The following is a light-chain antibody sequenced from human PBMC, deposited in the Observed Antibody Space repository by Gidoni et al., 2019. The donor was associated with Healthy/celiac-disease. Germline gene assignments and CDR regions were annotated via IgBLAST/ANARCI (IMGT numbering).Light chain of an antibody. V-gene: IGLV1-47*01. J-gene: IGLJ1*01. Sequence: QSVLTQPPSASGTPGQRVTISCSGSSSNIGSNYVYWYQQLPGTAPKLLIYRNNQRPSGVPDRFSGSKSGTSAPLAISGLRSEDEADYYCAAWDDSLSGYVFGTGTKVXVX. CDR1: SSNIGSNY. CDR3: AAWDDSLSGYV. CDR2: RNN.